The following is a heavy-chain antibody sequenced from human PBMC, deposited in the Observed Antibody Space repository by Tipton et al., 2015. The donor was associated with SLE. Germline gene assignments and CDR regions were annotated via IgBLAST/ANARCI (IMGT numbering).Heavy chain of an antibody. CDR2: VYSSGST. CDR3: ARRHFDTSGYYRGAFDI. V-gene: IGHV4-59*01. CDR1: GASISSYY. J-gene: IGHJ3*02. Sequence: GLVKPSETLSLTCTVSGASISSYYWSWIRQPPGKGLEWIGYVYSSGSTHYNPSLKSRVTISVDASRNQFSLRLTSVTAADTAVYYCARRHFDTSGYYRGAFDIWGQGTMVTVSS. D-gene: IGHD3-22*01.